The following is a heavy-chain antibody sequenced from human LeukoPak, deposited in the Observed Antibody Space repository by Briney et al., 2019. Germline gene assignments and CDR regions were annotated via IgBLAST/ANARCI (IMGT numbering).Heavy chain of an antibody. J-gene: IGHJ4*02. CDR2: TYYSGST. V-gene: IGHV4-59*01. Sequence: PSETLSLTCTVSGGSISGYYWSWIRQPPGKGLEWIGYTYYSGSTYYNPSLKSRVTISVDTSKNQFSLKLNSVTAADTAVYYCARDEMGDVWGQGTLVTVSS. CDR3: ARDEMGDV. CDR1: GGSISGYY. D-gene: IGHD3-16*01.